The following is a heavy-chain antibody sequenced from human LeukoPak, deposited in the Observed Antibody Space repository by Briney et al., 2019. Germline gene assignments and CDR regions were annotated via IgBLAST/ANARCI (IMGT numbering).Heavy chain of an antibody. CDR1: GYTFTSHG. D-gene: IGHD3-9*01. J-gene: IGHJ6*02. Sequence: ASVKVSCKASGYTFTSHGISWVRQAPGQGLEWMGWISAYNGNTNYAQKLQGRVTMTTDTSTSTTNMELRSLRSDDTAVYYCARGRLTGRRYYYGMDVWGQGTTVTVSS. CDR2: ISAYNGNT. CDR3: ARGRLTGRRYYYGMDV. V-gene: IGHV1-18*01.